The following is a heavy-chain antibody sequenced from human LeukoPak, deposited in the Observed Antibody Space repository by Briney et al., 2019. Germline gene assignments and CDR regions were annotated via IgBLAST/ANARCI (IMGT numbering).Heavy chain of an antibody. CDR3: ARESLDTSWPFYYYYYMDA. D-gene: IGHD2-2*01. Sequence: ASVKVSCKASGYTFTSYDINWVRQATGQGLEWMGWMNPSSGNTGYAQKFQGRVTMTRNTSISTAYMELSSLRSEDTAVYYCARESLDTSWPFYYYYYMDAWGKGTTVTVSS. V-gene: IGHV1-8*01. CDR2: MNPSSGNT. J-gene: IGHJ6*03. CDR1: GYTFTSYD.